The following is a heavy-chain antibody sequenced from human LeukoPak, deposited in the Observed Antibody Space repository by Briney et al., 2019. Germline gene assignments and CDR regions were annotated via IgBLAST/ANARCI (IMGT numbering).Heavy chain of an antibody. Sequence: GGPLRLSCAASGFTLSSYEMNWVRQAPGRGLEWVSYISRSGGSVYYADSVKGRFTISRDNAKNSLYLQMNSLRAEDTAVYYCARDGRNWGQGTLVTVSS. CDR1: GFTLSSYE. CDR3: ARDGRN. J-gene: IGHJ4*02. CDR2: ISRSGGSV. V-gene: IGHV3-48*03.